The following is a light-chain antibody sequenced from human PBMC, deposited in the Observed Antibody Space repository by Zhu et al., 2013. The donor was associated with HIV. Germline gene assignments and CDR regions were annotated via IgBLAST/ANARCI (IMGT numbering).Light chain of an antibody. CDR2: GAS. Sequence: DIVLTQFPDTLSLSPGERASLSCRASQTVSNNYLAWFQQRPGQAPRLLIIGASTRATHIPDRFSGSGSGTDFTLTISRLEPEDFAVYYCQQYGTSPRTFGQGTKVEIK. V-gene: IGKV3-20*01. CDR3: QQYGTSPRT. CDR1: QTVSNNY. J-gene: IGKJ1*01.